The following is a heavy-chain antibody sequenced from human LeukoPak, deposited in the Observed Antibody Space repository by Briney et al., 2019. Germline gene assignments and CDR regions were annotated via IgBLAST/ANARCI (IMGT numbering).Heavy chain of an antibody. CDR1: GYTFTSYY. D-gene: IGHD6-13*01. V-gene: IGHV1-46*01. Sequence: ASVKVSCKASGYTFTSYYMHWVRQAPGQGLEWMGIINPSGGSTSYAQKFQGRVTMTRDMSTSTVYMELSSLRSEDTAVYYCARDQGPRKQQLDYFDYWGQGTLVTVSS. J-gene: IGHJ4*02. CDR3: ARDQGPRKQQLDYFDY. CDR2: INPSGGST.